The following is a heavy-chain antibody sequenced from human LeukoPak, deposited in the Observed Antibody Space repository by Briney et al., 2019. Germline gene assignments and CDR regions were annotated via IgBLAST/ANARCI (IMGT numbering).Heavy chain of an antibody. V-gene: IGHV3-48*04. Sequence: PGGSLRLSCAASGFTFSSYSMNWVRQAPGKGLEWVSYISSSSSTIYYADSVKGRFTISRDNAKNSLYLQMNSLRAEDTAVYYCARDQQLVYFDYWGQGTLVTVSS. D-gene: IGHD6-13*01. CDR1: GFTFSSYS. CDR2: ISSSSSTI. J-gene: IGHJ4*02. CDR3: ARDQQLVYFDY.